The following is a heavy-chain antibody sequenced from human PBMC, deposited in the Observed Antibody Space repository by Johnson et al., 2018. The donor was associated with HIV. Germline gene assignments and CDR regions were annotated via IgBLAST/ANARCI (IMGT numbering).Heavy chain of an antibody. CDR1: GSTVSSNY. V-gene: IGHV3-66*01. CDR3: ARAYRYGAFDI. CDR2: MYSGGST. Sequence: EVQLVESGGGVVQPGRSLRLSCAASGSTVSSNYMSWVRQAPGKGLERVSGMYSGGSTSFSDSVQGRYTIYRDNSKNTLYLQMNSLRAADTAVYYCARAYRYGAFDIWGQGTRVTVAS. D-gene: IGHD5-18*01. J-gene: IGHJ3*02.